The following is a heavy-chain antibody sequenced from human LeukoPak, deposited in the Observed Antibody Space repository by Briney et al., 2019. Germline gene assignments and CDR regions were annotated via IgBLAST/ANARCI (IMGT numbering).Heavy chain of an antibody. D-gene: IGHD6-19*01. Sequence: LRLSCAASGFTFSSYAMSWVRQAPGKGLEWIGYIYHSGSTYYNPSLKSRVTISVDRSKNQFSLKLSSVTAADTAVYYCAREVAAYIDYWGQGTLVTVSS. CDR2: IYHSGST. V-gene: IGHV4-30-2*01. CDR1: GFTFSSYA. CDR3: AREVAAYIDY. J-gene: IGHJ4*02.